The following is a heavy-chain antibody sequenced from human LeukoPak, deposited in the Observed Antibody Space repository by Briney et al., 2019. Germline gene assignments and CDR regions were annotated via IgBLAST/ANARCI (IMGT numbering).Heavy chain of an antibody. J-gene: IGHJ4*02. D-gene: IGHD4-17*01. V-gene: IGHV4-4*02. CDR1: GASISSSNW. CDR2: IYQSGST. CDR3: AGELGHGDPRTSYFDY. Sequence: SGTLSLTCAVSGASISSSNWWNWVRQPPGKGLEWIGEIYQSGSTNYNPSLKSRVTISVDKSKNYFSLELRSVTAADTAVYYCAGELGHGDPRTSYFDYWGQGTLVTVSS.